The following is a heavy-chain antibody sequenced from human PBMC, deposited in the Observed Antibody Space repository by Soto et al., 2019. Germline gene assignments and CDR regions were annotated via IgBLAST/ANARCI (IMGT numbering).Heavy chain of an antibody. Sequence: SGPTLVKPTQTLTLTCTFSGFSLSTSGVGVGWIRQPPGKALEWLALIYWNDDKRYSPSLKSRLTITKDTSKNQVVLTMTNMDPVDTATYYCAHIYPTTVTERVVYYFDYWGQGTLVTVSS. CDR1: GFSLSTSGVG. V-gene: IGHV2-5*01. CDR2: IYWNDDK. CDR3: AHIYPTTVTERVVYYFDY. D-gene: IGHD4-17*01. J-gene: IGHJ4*02.